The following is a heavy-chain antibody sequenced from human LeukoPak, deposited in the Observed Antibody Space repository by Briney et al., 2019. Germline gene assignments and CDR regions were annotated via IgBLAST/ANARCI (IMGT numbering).Heavy chain of an antibody. D-gene: IGHD3-10*01. CDR3: AILRITMVRGVITPYYFDY. V-gene: IGHV4-30-2*01. Sequence: PSETLSLTCTVSGGSISSGGYYWSWIRQPPGKGLEWIGYIYHSGSTYYNPSLKSRVTISVDTSKNQFSLKLSSVTAADTAVYYCAILRITMVRGVITPYYFDYWGQGTLVTVSS. CDR1: GGSISSGGYY. CDR2: IYHSGST. J-gene: IGHJ4*02.